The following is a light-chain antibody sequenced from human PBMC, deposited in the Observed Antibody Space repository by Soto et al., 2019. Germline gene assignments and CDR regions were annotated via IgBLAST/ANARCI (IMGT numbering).Light chain of an antibody. CDR2: GAS. CDR3: QQYSNWPIT. J-gene: IGKJ3*01. V-gene: IGKV3-15*01. Sequence: EIVMTQSPATLSVSPGERATLSCRASQSVSSNLAWYQQKPGQAPRLLIYGASTRATVIPARFSGSGSGTEFTLTISSLQSEGFAVYYCQQYSNWPITFGPGTKVDIK. CDR1: QSVSSN.